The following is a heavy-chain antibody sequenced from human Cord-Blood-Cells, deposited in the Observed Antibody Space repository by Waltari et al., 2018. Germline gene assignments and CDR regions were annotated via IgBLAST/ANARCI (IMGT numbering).Heavy chain of an antibody. CDR1: GGSISSSSYY. Sequence: QLQLQESGPGLVKPSETLSLTCTVSGGSISSSSYYWGWIRQPPGKGLEWLGSIYYSGSTYYNPALKSRVTISVDTSKSQFSRKLSSVTAADTAVYYWARFDSSGYYFDYWGQGTLVTVSS. CDR2: IYYSGST. J-gene: IGHJ4*02. V-gene: IGHV4-39*07. CDR3: ARFDSSGYYFDY. D-gene: IGHD3-22*01.